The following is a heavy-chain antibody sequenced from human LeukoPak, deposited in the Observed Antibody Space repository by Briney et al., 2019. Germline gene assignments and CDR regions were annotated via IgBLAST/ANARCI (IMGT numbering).Heavy chain of an antibody. CDR2: INHRGST. Sequence: SETLSLTCAVYGGSFSGYYWSWIRQSPGKGLEWIGEINHRGSTNYNPSLKRRVTISVDTSKNQFSLKLSSVTAADTAVYYCAKSLYGSGSYYNWFDPWGQGTLVTVSS. J-gene: IGHJ5*02. V-gene: IGHV4-34*01. CDR3: AKSLYGSGSYYNWFDP. CDR1: GGSFSGYY. D-gene: IGHD3-10*01.